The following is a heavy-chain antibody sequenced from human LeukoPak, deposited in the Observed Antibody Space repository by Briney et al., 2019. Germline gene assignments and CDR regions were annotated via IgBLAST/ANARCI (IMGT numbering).Heavy chain of an antibody. J-gene: IGHJ5*02. CDR1: GLTLDDLA. Sequence: GGSLTLSWSVSGLTLDDLAMQWVRHAAGEVLGWVSGIIWNSGRIGHAHSVTGRFTISRDNAKNSPYLQINSLRAEDTALYYGAKGSAAGIRNWFDPWGQGTLVTVSS. V-gene: IGHV3-9*01. CDR2: IIWNSGRI. D-gene: IGHD6-13*01. CDR3: AKGSAAGIRNWFDP.